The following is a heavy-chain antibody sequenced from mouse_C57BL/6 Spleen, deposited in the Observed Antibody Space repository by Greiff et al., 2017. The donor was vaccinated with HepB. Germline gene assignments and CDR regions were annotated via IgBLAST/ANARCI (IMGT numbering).Heavy chain of an antibody. CDR2: IYPGSGNT. Sequence: QVQLKQSGAELVRPGASVKLSCKASGYTFTDYYINWVKQRPGQGLEWIARIYPGSGNTYYNEKFKGKATLTAEKSSSTAYMQLSSLTSEDSAVYFCARTLYDYDNGDYWGQGTTLTVSS. CDR1: GYTFTDYY. D-gene: IGHD2-4*01. J-gene: IGHJ2*01. CDR3: ARTLYDYDNGDY. V-gene: IGHV1-76*01.